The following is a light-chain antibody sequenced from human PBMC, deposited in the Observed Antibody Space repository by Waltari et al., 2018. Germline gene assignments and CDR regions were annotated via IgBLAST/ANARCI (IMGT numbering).Light chain of an antibody. Sequence: TQSPVTLSLSPGQGATLSCRASQSISSYLNWYQQKPGKAPKLLIYAASSMQSGGPSRFSGSGSGTDFTLTISSLQPEDFATYYCQQSYSTPYTFGQGTKLEIK. J-gene: IGKJ2*01. V-gene: IGKV1-39*01. CDR1: QSISSY. CDR2: AAS. CDR3: QQSYSTPYT.